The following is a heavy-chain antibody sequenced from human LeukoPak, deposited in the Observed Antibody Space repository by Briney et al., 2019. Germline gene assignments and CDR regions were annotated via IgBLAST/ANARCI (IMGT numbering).Heavy chain of an antibody. CDR1: GGSLSSSSYY. D-gene: IGHD4-17*01. CDR3: ARHATVTSFTFAY. V-gene: IGHV4-39*01. CDR2: IYYSGNT. Sequence: PSETLSLICTVSGGSLSSSSYYWGWVRQPPEKGLEWIGSIYYSGNTYYNPSLKSRVTISIYTSKNQFSLNLNSVTAADTAVYYCARHATVTSFTFAYWGQGTLLAVSS. J-gene: IGHJ4*02.